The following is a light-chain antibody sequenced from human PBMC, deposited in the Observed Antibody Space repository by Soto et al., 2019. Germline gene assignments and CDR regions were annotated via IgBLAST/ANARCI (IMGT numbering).Light chain of an antibody. CDR1: QSVSSY. V-gene: IGKV3-11*01. J-gene: IGKJ4*01. Sequence: EIVLTQSPATLSLSPGERATLSCRASQSVSSYLAWYQQKPGQAPRLLIYDASNRATGIPARFSGSGSGTDFTLTISRLEPEDFAVYYCQQGSNWPPGLSFGGGTKVDIK. CDR2: DAS. CDR3: QQGSNWPPGLS.